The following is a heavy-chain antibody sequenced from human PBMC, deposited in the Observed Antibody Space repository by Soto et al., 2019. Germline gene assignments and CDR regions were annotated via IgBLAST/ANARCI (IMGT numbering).Heavy chain of an antibody. CDR1: GGSFSDYY. CDR3: ARGRVGATHWNWFDT. CDR2: INHSGST. Sequence: PSETLSLTCGVSGGSFSDYYWSWIRQPPGKGLEWIGEINHSGSTNYNPSLKSRVTISVDTSKNQFSLKLSSVTAADTAVYYCARGRVGATHWNWFDTWGQGTLVTVSS. D-gene: IGHD1-26*01. J-gene: IGHJ5*02. V-gene: IGHV4-34*01.